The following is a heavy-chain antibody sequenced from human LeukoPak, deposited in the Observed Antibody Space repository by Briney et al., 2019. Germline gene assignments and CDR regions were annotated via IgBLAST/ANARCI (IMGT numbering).Heavy chain of an antibody. CDR2: ISYDGSNK. J-gene: IGHJ4*02. CDR3: ARDVRRTYCSGGSCYPLDS. CDR1: GFTFTNYA. V-gene: IGHV3-30-3*01. Sequence: PGGSLRLSCAASGFTFTNYAIHWVRQAPGKGLEWVTVISYDGSNKYYADSVKGRFTISRDNSKNTLYLQMDSLRAEDTAVYYCARDVRRTYCSGGSCYPLDSWGQGTLVTVSS. D-gene: IGHD2-15*01.